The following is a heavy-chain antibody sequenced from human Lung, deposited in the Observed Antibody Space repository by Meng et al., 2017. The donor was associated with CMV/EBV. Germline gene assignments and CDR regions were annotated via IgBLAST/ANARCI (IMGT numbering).Heavy chain of an antibody. CDR1: GGSISSSSYY. Sequence: SCTVSGGSISSSSYYWGWIRQPPGKGLEWIGSIYYSGSTYYNPSLKSRVTISVDTSKNQFSLKLSSVTAADTAVYYCARDGGKYCSSTSCKSKYYYYGMDVWGQGTTVTVSS. D-gene: IGHD2-2*01. CDR2: IYYSGST. V-gene: IGHV4-39*07. J-gene: IGHJ6*02. CDR3: ARDGGKYCSSTSCKSKYYYYGMDV.